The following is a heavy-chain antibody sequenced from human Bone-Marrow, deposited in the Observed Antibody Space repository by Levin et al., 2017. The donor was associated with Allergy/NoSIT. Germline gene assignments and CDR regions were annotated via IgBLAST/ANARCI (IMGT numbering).Heavy chain of an antibody. V-gene: IGHV1-8*01. CDR1: GYTFTSYD. J-gene: IGHJ6*02. D-gene: IGHD2/OR15-2a*01. Sequence: GESLKISCEAFGYTFTSYDIMWVRQATGQGLEWMAWMNPYSGGSGYAQKFQGRITMTRNTPLSTAYMELSSLRSEDTAVYYCARGQSRPSTYYGFDVWGQGTTVTVSS. CDR2: MNPYSGGS. CDR3: ARGQSRPSTYYGFDV.